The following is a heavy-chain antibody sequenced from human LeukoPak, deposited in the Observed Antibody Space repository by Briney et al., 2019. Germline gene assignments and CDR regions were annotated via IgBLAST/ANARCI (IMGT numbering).Heavy chain of an antibody. D-gene: IGHD3-22*01. Sequence: PGGSLRLSCAASGFTFSSYAMSWVRQAPGKGLEWVSAISGSGGSTYYADSVKGRFTISRDNSKNTLYLQMNSLRAEDTAVYYCAKGPLFDSSGYPTWYFDLWGRGTLVTVSS. CDR1: GFTFSSYA. CDR2: ISGSGGST. CDR3: AKGPLFDSSGYPTWYFDL. J-gene: IGHJ2*01. V-gene: IGHV3-23*01.